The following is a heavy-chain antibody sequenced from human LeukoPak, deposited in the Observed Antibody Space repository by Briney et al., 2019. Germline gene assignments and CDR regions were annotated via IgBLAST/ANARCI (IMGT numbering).Heavy chain of an antibody. CDR2: IYYSGTT. D-gene: IGHD5-12*01. CDR3: VRMASGYESRGNLDY. Sequence: SETLSLTCTVSGYSISSGYYWGWIRQPPGKGLDWIGSIYYSGTTYYNPSLKTRVTISVDTSKNQFSLKLSSVTAADTAVYYCVRMASGYESRGNLDYWGQGTLVTVSS. CDR1: GYSISSGYY. V-gene: IGHV4-38-2*02. J-gene: IGHJ4*02.